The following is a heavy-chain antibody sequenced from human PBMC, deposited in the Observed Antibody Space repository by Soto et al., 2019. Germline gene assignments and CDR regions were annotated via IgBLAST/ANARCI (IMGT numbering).Heavy chain of an antibody. J-gene: IGHJ4*02. D-gene: IGHD2-21*01. CDR1: GLTFNTYW. Sequence: EVQLVESGGGLVQPGESLRLSCAASGLTFNTYWMTWVRQPPGKGLEWVANINPDGSVKYSVDSLKGRFTISRDNAKNSLYLQMNSLRAEDTAVYYCASARDYFFDHWGQGTLVTVSS. CDR3: ASARDYFFDH. V-gene: IGHV3-7*01. CDR2: INPDGSVK.